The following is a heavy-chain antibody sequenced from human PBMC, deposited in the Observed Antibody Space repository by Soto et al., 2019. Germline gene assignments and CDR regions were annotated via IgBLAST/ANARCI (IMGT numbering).Heavy chain of an antibody. J-gene: IGHJ6*02. CDR1: GYTFTGYY. CDR3: ARDRYSGHDEDYYYYGMDV. CDR2: INPNSGGT. D-gene: IGHD5-12*01. Sequence: ASVKVSCKASGYTFTGYYMHWVRQAPGQGLEWMGWINPNSGGTNYAQKFQGWVTMTRDTSISTAYMELSRLRSDDTAVYYCARDRYSGHDEDYYYYGMDVWGQGTTVTVSS. V-gene: IGHV1-2*04.